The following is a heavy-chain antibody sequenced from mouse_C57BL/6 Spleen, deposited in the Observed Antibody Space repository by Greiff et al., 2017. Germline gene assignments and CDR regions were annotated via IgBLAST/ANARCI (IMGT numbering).Heavy chain of an antibody. Sequence: VKLQQPGTELVKPGASVKLTCKASGYTFTSYWMHWVKQRPGQGLEWIGNINPSNGGTNYNEQFKSKATLTVAKSSSTAYMQLSSLTSENSAVYYCARPTIVTRWYFDVWGTGTTVTVSS. D-gene: IGHD2-5*01. CDR3: ARPTIVTRWYFDV. V-gene: IGHV1-53*01. J-gene: IGHJ1*03. CDR1: GYTFTSYW. CDR2: INPSNGGT.